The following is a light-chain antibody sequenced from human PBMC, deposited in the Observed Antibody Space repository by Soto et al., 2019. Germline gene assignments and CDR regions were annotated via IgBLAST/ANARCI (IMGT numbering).Light chain of an antibody. Sequence: EIVLTQSPATLSLSPGERATLSCRASQSVSSYLAWYQQKPGQAPRLLIYDASNRATGTPARFSGSGSGTDFTLTISSLEPEDFAVSYCQQRSNWITFGQGTRLEIK. CDR2: DAS. CDR3: QQRSNWIT. V-gene: IGKV3-11*01. J-gene: IGKJ5*01. CDR1: QSVSSY.